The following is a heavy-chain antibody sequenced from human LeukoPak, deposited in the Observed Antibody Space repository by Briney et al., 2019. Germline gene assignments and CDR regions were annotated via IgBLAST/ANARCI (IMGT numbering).Heavy chain of an antibody. CDR3: ARDGNSSGWYPWFDP. V-gene: IGHV7-4-1*02. CDR2: INTNTGNP. CDR1: GYTFTSYA. Sequence: ASVKVSCKASGYTFTSYAMNWVRQAPGQGLEWMGWINTNTGNPTYAQGFTGRFVFSLDTSVSTAYLQISSLKAEGTAVYYCARDGNSSGWYPWFDPWGQGTLVTVSS. D-gene: IGHD6-19*01. J-gene: IGHJ5*02.